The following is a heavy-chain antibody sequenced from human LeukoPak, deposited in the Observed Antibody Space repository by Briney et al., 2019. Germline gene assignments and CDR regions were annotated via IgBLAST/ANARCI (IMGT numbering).Heavy chain of an antibody. V-gene: IGHV5-51*01. CDR2: IYPGDSDT. CDR3: ARVKYYDSSGYYHPAPYYFDY. D-gene: IGHD3-22*01. CDR1: GYSFTSYW. Sequence: GESLKISCKGSGYSFTSYWIGWVRQMPGKGLEWMGIIYPGDSDTRYSPSFQGQVTISADKSISTAYLQWSSLKASDTAMYYCARVKYYDSSGYYHPAPYYFDYWGQGTLVTVSS. J-gene: IGHJ4*02.